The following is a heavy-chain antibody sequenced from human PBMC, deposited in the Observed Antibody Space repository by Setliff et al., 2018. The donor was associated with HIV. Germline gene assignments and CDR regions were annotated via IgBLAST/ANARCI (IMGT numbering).Heavy chain of an antibody. CDR2: FIPESGNT. CDR3: ARGAWDSSGYYYWFDP. V-gene: IGHV1-8*02. Sequence: ASVKVSCKASGGTSSTYAINWVRQAPGQGLEWMGQFIPESGNTGYAQKFQGGVTMTRNTSISTAYMELSSLRSEDTAVYYCARGAWDSSGYYYWFDPWGQGTLVTVSS. D-gene: IGHD3-22*01. J-gene: IGHJ5*02. CDR1: GGTSSTYA.